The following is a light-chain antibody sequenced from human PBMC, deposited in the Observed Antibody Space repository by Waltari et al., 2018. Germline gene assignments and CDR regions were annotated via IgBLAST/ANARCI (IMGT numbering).Light chain of an antibody. CDR1: QSVSSN. CDR2: GAS. CDR3: QQYNNWPWT. Sequence: EIVMTQSPATLSVSPGERATLSCRASQSVSSNLAWYQQKPGQATRLHIYGASTRSTGIPARVSGSGSGTEFTLTISSLQSEDFAVFYCQQYNNWPWTFGQGTKVEIK. J-gene: IGKJ1*01. V-gene: IGKV3-15*01.